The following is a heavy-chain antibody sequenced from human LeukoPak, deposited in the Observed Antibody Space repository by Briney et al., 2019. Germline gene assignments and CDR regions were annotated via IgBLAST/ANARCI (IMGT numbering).Heavy chain of an antibody. J-gene: IGHJ3*02. CDR1: GFTFSSYW. CDR2: IKQDGSEK. Sequence: GGSLRLSCAASGFTFSSYWMSWVRQAPGKGLEWVANIKQDGSEKNYVDSVKGRFTISRDNAKNSLYLQMNSLRAEDTAVCYCARVTASIVVVVAARDDAFDIWGQGTMVTVSS. D-gene: IGHD2-15*01. CDR3: ARVTASIVVVVAARDDAFDI. V-gene: IGHV3-7*01.